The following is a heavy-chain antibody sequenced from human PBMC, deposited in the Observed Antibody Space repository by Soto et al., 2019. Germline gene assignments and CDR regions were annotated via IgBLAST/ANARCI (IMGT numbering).Heavy chain of an antibody. CDR1: GGSISSYY. CDR2: IYYRGST. J-gene: IGHJ6*03. D-gene: IGHD2-21*01. Sequence: SETLSLTCTVSGGSISSYYWSWIRQPPGKGLEWIGNIYYRGSTNYNPSLQSRVTISVDTSKNQFSLKLSSVTAADTAVYYCARVIHPSYHYYYMDVWRKGTTVTVSS. V-gene: IGHV4-59*01. CDR3: ARVIHPSYHYYYMDV.